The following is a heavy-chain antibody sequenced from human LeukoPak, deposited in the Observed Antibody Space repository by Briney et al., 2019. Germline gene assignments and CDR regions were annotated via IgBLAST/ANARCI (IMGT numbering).Heavy chain of an antibody. D-gene: IGHD2-8*01. CDR1: GFTFSSYA. CDR3: AKAPGTNYRSYFDY. V-gene: IGHV3-23*01. J-gene: IGHJ4*02. CDR2: ITGSGGGT. Sequence: PGGSLRFSCAASGFTFSSYAMGWVRQAPGKGLEGVSAITGSGGGTYYADSVKGRFTTSRDNSENTLYLQMNSQRAEDTAIYYCAKAPGTNYRSYFDYWGQGTLVTVSS.